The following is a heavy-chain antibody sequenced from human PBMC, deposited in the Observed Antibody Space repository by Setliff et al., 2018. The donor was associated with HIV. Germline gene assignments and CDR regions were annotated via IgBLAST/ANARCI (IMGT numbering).Heavy chain of an antibody. CDR1: GYTFTSYY. J-gene: IGHJ3*02. V-gene: IGHV1-46*01. Sequence: GASVKVSCKASGYTFTSYYMHWVRQAPGQGLEWMGIINPSGGSTSYAQKFQGRVTMTRDTSTSTVYMELSSLRSEDTAAYYCARGGARSHGATRVAGAFDIWGQGAMVTVSS. D-gene: IGHD1-26*01. CDR3: ARGGARSHGATRVAGAFDI. CDR2: INPSGGST.